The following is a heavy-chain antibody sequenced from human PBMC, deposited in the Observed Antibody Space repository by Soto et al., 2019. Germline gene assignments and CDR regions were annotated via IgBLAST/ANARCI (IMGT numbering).Heavy chain of an antibody. Sequence: KPSETLSLTCAVSGGSISSGGYSWSWIRQPPGKGLEWIGYIYHSGSTYYNPSLKSRVTISVDRSKNQFSLKLRSVTAADTAVYYCARDYYDSSGPYMDVWGQGTTVTVSS. D-gene: IGHD3-22*01. V-gene: IGHV4-30-2*01. CDR3: ARDYYDSSGPYMDV. CDR2: IYHSGST. J-gene: IGHJ6*02. CDR1: GGSISSGGYS.